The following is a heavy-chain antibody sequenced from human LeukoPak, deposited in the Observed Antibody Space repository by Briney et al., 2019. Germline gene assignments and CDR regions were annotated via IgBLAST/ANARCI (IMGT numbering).Heavy chain of an antibody. V-gene: IGHV3-23*01. CDR3: VKDGRRSPPC. J-gene: IGHJ4*02. CDR1: GFTFSNYV. Sequence: GGSLRLSCAASGFTFSNYVMSWVRQAPGKRPEWVSGINDGGGRTFYAESVKGRFTISRHNSKNTLYLQMSTLRVEDSAVYYCVKDGRRSPPCWGQGTRVTVSS. D-gene: IGHD2-15*01. CDR2: INDGGGRT.